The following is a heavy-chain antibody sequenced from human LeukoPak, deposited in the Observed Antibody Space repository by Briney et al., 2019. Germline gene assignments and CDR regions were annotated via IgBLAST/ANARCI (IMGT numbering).Heavy chain of an antibody. CDR2: MYYSGIT. J-gene: IGHJ3*02. CDR1: GDSISGFY. Sequence: KPSETLSLTCTVSGDSISGFYWNWIRQPPGKGLEWIGYMYYSGITNYNPSLKSRVTISVDTSKNQFSLKLSSVTAGDTAVYYCAGHQWVPVFDIWGQGTMVTVSS. V-gene: IGHV4-59*08. CDR3: AGHQWVPVFDI. D-gene: IGHD1-26*01.